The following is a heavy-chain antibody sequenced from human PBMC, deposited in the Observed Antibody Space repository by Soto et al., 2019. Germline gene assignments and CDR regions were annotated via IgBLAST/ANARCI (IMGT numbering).Heavy chain of an antibody. CDR1: GGSIRSAGYC. CDR2: ICYSGNT. CDR3: ARQRNGGADP. V-gene: IGHV4-31*03. D-gene: IGHD2-21*01. J-gene: IGHJ5*02. Sequence: QVQLQESGPGLVKPSQTLSLTCTVSGGSIRSAGYCWTWIRQHPGKGLEWIGYICYSGNTYYNSSLKSRVTISVDTSKNQFSLRLSSVTAADPGVYYCARQRNGGADPWGQGTLVTVSS.